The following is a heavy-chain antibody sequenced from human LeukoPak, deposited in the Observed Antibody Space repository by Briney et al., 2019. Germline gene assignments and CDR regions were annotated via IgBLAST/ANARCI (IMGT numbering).Heavy chain of an antibody. CDR1: GGSISSYY. V-gene: IGHV4-59*12. Sequence: PSETLSLTCTVSGGSISSYYWSWIRQPPGKGLEWIGYIYYSGSTNYNPSLKSRVTISVDTSKNQFSLKLSSVTAADTAVYYCARVSPSYGLGDHFDYWGQGTLVTVSS. CDR2: IYYSGST. J-gene: IGHJ4*02. CDR3: ARVSPSYGLGDHFDY. D-gene: IGHD5-18*01.